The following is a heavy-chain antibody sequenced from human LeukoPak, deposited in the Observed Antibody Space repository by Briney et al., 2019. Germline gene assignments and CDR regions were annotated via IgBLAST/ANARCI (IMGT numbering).Heavy chain of an antibody. J-gene: IGHJ4*02. CDR1: GFTFSDYY. Sequence: PGGSLRLSCAASGFTFSDYYIYWIRQAPGKGLEWVSHISSSGTTVYYADSVKGRFIISRDNAKNTLYLQMNSLRAEDTAVYYCASEVIGYDYWGQGTLVTVSS. CDR2: ISSSGTTV. CDR3: ASEVIGYDY. V-gene: IGHV3-11*01. D-gene: IGHD5-18*01.